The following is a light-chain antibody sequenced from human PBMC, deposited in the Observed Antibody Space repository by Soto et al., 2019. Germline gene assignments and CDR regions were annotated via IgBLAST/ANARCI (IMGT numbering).Light chain of an antibody. CDR2: EGS. CDR3: CSYAGSTTFYV. J-gene: IGLJ1*01. V-gene: IGLV2-23*03. CDR1: GSDVGSYNL. Sequence: QSALTQPASVSGSPGQSITIFCTGTGSDVGSYNLVSWYQIHPGKAPKLIIYEGSKRPSGVSDRFSASKSGNTASLTISGLQGEDEADYHCCSYAGSTTFYVFGTGTKLTVL.